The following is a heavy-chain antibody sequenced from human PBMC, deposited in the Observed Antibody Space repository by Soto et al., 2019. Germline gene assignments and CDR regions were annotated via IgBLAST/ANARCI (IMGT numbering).Heavy chain of an antibody. CDR3: ARHLWCTVVVVAATPYYYYYYMDV. Sequence: PSETLSLTCTVSGGSISSSSYYWGWIRQPQGKGLEWIGSIYYSGSTYYNPSLKNRVTISVDTSKNQFSLKLSSVTAADSAVYYCARHLWCTVVVVAATPYYYYYYMDVWGKGTTVTV. D-gene: IGHD2-15*01. J-gene: IGHJ6*03. V-gene: IGHV4-39*01. CDR1: GGSISSSSYY. CDR2: IYYSGST.